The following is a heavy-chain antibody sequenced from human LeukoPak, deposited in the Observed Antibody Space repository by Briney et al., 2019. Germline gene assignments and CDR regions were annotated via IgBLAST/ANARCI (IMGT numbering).Heavy chain of an antibody. D-gene: IGHD2-15*01. CDR1: GFTFRSYA. CDR3: AKGDVVVVAATAAQDY. CDR2: ISGSGETT. J-gene: IGHJ4*02. V-gene: IGHV3-23*01. Sequence: GGSLRLSCAASGFTFRSYAMNWVRQAPGKGLEWVSIISGSGETTYYADSVRGRFTISRDNSKNTLYLQMNTLRAEDTAVYYCAKGDVVVVAATAAQDYWGQGTLVTVSS.